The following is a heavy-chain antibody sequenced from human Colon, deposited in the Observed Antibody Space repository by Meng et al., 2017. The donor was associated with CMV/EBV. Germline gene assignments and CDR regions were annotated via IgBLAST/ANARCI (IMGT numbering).Heavy chain of an antibody. J-gene: IGHJ6*02. CDR1: GFNFTIFA. V-gene: IGHV3-23*01. D-gene: IGHD3-22*01. CDR3: AKPHEDYYYDKSGGYGMDV. Sequence: GGSLRLSCAASGFNFTIFAINWVRQAPGKGLEWVSSISGSADTTHYADSVGGRFTISRDNSNNTVYLQMNSLRAEDTAVYYCAKPHEDYYYDKSGGYGMDVWGQGTTVTVSS. CDR2: ISGSADTT.